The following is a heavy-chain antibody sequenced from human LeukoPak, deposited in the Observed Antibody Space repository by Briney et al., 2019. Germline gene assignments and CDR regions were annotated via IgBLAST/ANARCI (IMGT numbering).Heavy chain of an antibody. V-gene: IGHV4-59*01. CDR3: ARGGGYQLLSYYFDY. CDR2: IYYSGST. CDR1: GGSISSYY. D-gene: IGHD2-2*01. J-gene: IGHJ4*02. Sequence: SETLSLTCTVSGGSISSYYWSWIRQPPGKGLEWIGYIYYSGSTNYNPSLKRRVTISVDTSKNQFSLKLCSVTAADTAVYYCARGGGYQLLSYYFDYWGQGTLVTVSS.